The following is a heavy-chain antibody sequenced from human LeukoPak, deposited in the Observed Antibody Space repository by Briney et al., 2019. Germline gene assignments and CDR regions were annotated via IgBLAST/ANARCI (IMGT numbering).Heavy chain of an antibody. D-gene: IGHD1-1*01. CDR3: TTGFWNDGNLVY. V-gene: IGHV3-23*01. J-gene: IGHJ4*02. CDR1: GITFSSYA. Sequence: PGGSLRLSCAAAGITFSSYAMSWVRQAPGKGLEWVSAISGSGSSTYYADSVKGRFTISRDNSKNTLYLQMDSLKTEDTAVYYCTTGFWNDGNLVYWGQGTLVTVSS. CDR2: ISGSGSST.